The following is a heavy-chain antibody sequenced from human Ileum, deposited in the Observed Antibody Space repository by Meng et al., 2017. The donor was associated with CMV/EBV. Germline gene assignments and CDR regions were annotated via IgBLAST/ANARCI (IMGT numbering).Heavy chain of an antibody. J-gene: IGHJ4*02. V-gene: IGHV1-8*01. CDR1: GYTFTSYD. CDR3: ARAPAYYYGSGSYYKD. D-gene: IGHD3-10*01. Sequence: GYTFTSYDINWVRPATGQGLEWMGWMNPNSGNTGYAQKFQGRVTMTRNTSISTAYMELSSLRSEDTAVYYCARAPAYYYGSGSYYKDWGQGTLVTVSS. CDR2: MNPNSGNT.